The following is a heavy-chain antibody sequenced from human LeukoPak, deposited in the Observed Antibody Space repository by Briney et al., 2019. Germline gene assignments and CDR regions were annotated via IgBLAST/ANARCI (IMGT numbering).Heavy chain of an antibody. D-gene: IGHD3-9*01. CDR3: AKWRHYDILTGPG. Sequence: GGSLRLSCAASGFTFSSYAMSWVRQAPGKGLEWVSAISDSGGSTYYADSVKGRFTISRGNSKNTLYLQMNSLRAEDTAVYYCAKWRHYDILTGPGWGQGTLVTVSS. CDR1: GFTFSSYA. V-gene: IGHV3-23*01. CDR2: ISDSGGST. J-gene: IGHJ4*02.